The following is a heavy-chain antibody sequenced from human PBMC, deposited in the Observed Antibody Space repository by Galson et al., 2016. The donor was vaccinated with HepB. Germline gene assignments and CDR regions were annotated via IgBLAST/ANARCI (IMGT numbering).Heavy chain of an antibody. J-gene: IGHJ4*02. D-gene: IGHD1-1*01. Sequence: PALVNPTQTLTLTCSFSGFSLTTGGVGVGWVRQPPGKALEWLALIYWDDDKRFSPALHSRLTITKDTSRNQVVLTMRNMDPVDTATYSCARRILGIQHVPFDYWGQGTLVIVSS. CDR2: IYWDDDK. V-gene: IGHV2-5*02. CDR3: ARRILGIQHVPFDY. CDR1: GFSLTTGGVG.